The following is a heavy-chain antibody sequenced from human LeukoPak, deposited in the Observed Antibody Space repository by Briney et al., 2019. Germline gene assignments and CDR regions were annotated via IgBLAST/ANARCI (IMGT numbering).Heavy chain of an antibody. CDR1: GFTLSSYA. D-gene: IGHD5-18*01. CDR2: ISGSGGST. J-gene: IGHJ4*02. V-gene: IGHV3-23*01. CDR3: AKVGQRGYSYGYYGDY. Sequence: GGSLRLSCAASGFTLSSYAMSWVRQAPGKGLEWVSAISGSGGSTYYADSVKGRFTISRDNSKNTLYLQMNSLRAEDTAVYYCAKVGQRGYSYGYYGDYWGQGTLVTVSS.